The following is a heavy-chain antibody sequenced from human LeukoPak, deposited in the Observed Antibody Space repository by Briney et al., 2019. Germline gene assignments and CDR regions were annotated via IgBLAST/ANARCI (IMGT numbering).Heavy chain of an antibody. CDR1: GYSMRSGYY. CDR3: ASRSYSYGYNY. Sequence: SETLSLTCAVSGYSMRSGYYWDWIRQPPGKGLEWIGSIYHSGSTYYNPSLKSRVTTSVDTSKNQFSLNLSSVTAADTAVYYCASRSYSYGYNYWGQGNLVTVSS. J-gene: IGHJ4*02. V-gene: IGHV4-38-2*01. D-gene: IGHD5-18*01. CDR2: IYHSGST.